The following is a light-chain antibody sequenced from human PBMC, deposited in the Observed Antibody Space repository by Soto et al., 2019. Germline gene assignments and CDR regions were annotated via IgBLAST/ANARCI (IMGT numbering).Light chain of an antibody. Sequence: DIVLTQSPATLSLSPGERATLSCRASQSISTYLAWYQKKPGQAPRLLIFDASNRATGIPARFSGSGSGTDFTLTISSLEPEDFAVYYCQQRSNWLWTFGQGTKVEIK. CDR1: QSISTY. CDR3: QQRSNWLWT. J-gene: IGKJ1*01. CDR2: DAS. V-gene: IGKV3-11*01.